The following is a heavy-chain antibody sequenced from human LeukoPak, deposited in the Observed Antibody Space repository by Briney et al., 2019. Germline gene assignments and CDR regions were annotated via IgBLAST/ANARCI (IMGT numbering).Heavy chain of an antibody. Sequence: KPGGSLRLSCAASGFTFSDYYMSWIRQAPGKGLEWVSYISSSSSYTNYAASVKGRFTISRDNAKNSLYLQMNSLRAEDTAVYYCARALNYYYGSGRYYFDYWGQGTLVTVSS. CDR3: ARALNYYYGSGRYYFDY. D-gene: IGHD3-10*01. CDR1: GFTFSDYY. CDR2: ISSSSSYT. J-gene: IGHJ4*02. V-gene: IGHV3-11*06.